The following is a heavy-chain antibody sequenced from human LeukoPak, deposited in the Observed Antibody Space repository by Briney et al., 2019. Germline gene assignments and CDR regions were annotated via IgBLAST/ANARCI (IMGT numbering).Heavy chain of an antibody. Sequence: TLSLTCTVSGGSISSYYWSWIRQPPGKALEWLALIYWDDDKRYSPSLKSRLTITKDTSKNQVVLTMTNMDPVDTATYYCAHAYCGGDCYSLDYWGQGTLVTVSS. CDR2: IYWDDDK. V-gene: IGHV2-5*08. J-gene: IGHJ4*02. CDR3: AHAYCGGDCYSLDY. D-gene: IGHD2-21*02. CDR1: GGSISSYYW.